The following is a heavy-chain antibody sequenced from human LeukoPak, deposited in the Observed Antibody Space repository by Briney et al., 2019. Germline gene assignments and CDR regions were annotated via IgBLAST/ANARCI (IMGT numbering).Heavy chain of an antibody. CDR2: IYYSGST. V-gene: IGHV4-39*01. Sequence: SETLSLTCTVSGGSISSSSYYWGWIRQPPGKGLEWIGSIYYSGSTYYNPSLKSRVTISVDTSKNQFSLKLSPVTAADTAVYYCARQGYCSGGSCYVAFDIWGQGTMVTVSS. J-gene: IGHJ3*02. CDR1: GGSISSSSYY. CDR3: ARQGYCSGGSCYVAFDI. D-gene: IGHD2-15*01.